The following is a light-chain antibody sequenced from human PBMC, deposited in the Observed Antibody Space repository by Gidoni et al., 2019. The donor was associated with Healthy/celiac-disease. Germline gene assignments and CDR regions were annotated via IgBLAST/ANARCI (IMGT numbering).Light chain of an antibody. CDR3: QQYET. CDR2: KAS. CDR1: QSISSW. J-gene: IGKJ2*01. V-gene: IGKV1-5*03. Sequence: DIQMTQSPSTLSASVGDRVTITCRASQSISSWLAWYQQKPGKAPKLLIYKASSLESGVPSRFSGSGSGTEFTLTISSLQPDDFATYYCQQYETFGQXTKLEIK.